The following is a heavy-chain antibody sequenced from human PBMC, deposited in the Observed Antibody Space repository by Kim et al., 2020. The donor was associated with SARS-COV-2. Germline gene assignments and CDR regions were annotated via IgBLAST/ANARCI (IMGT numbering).Heavy chain of an antibody. CDR2: ST. D-gene: IGHD5-18*01. J-gene: IGHJ4*02. V-gene: IGHV4-39*02. CDR3: ARGEDTAKTGY. Sequence: STSYNPSHQSRVTISRDTSKSHMSLRLTSVTAADTAVYFCARGEDTAKTGYWGQGTLVTVSS.